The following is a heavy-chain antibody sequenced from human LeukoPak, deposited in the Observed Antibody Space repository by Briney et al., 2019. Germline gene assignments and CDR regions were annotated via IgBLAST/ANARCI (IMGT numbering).Heavy chain of an antibody. CDR1: GGSISSSNW. CDR3: ARLGLDSTGYTFDY. D-gene: IGHD3-22*01. V-gene: IGHV4-4*02. CDR2: IYHSGST. Sequence: SGTLSLTCAVSGGSISSSNWWSWVRQPPGKGLEWIGEIYHSGSTNYNPSLKSRVTISGDTSKNQFSLKLSSVTAADTAVYYCARLGLDSTGYTFDYWGQGTLVTVSS. J-gene: IGHJ4*02.